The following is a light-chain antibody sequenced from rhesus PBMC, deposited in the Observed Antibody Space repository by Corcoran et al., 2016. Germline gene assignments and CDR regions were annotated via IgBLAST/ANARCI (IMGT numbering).Light chain of an antibody. J-gene: IGKJ1*01. CDR1: QGISSW. CDR2: KAS. CDR3: QQYSSRPRT. V-gene: IGKV1-22*01. Sequence: DIQMTQSPSSLTVSVGDTVTITCRASQGISSWLAWYQRQPGKAPNLLIYKASSLQSGVPSRFSGSGYGTDFTLTISSLQSEDFATYYCQQYSSRPRTFGQGTKVEIK.